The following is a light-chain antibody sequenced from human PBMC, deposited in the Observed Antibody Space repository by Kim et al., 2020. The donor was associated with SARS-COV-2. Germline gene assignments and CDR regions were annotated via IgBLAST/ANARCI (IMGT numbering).Light chain of an antibody. CDR3: QKFDTVPRS. J-gene: IGKJ4*01. V-gene: IGKV1-33*01. Sequence: VGDRVTITCEESHEINICVNWMKQKPGEDAKLLITEAYSLETGLPSRLSGSGCGKQFTFTISRLQPGDVATNYCQKFDTVPRSVGGGTRVEI. CDR1: HEINIC. CDR2: EAY.